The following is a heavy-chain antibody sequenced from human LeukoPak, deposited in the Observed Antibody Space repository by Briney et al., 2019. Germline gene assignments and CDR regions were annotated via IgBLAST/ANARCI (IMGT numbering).Heavy chain of an antibody. Sequence: PGGSLRLSCAASGFLFSSYTVTWVRQAPGKGLEWVSSISSSSSNKYYADSVKGRFTISRDNAKNSLYLQINSLRAEDTAVYFCARVGAGSSTSFYAIDYWGQGTLVTVSS. D-gene: IGHD2-2*01. J-gene: IGHJ4*02. CDR1: GFLFSSYT. CDR3: ARVGAGSSTSFYAIDY. V-gene: IGHV3-21*01. CDR2: ISSSSSNK.